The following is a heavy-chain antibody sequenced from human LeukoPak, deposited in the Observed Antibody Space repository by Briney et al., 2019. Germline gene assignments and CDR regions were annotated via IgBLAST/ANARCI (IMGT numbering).Heavy chain of an antibody. CDR3: ARAPGRYEPLGYVDY. D-gene: IGHD1-26*01. J-gene: IGHJ4*02. Sequence: TLSLTCTVSGGSISSGGYYWSWVRQHPGKGLEWIGDIYYSGGTYYNPSLKSRVTISVDTSKNQFSLKLSSVTAADTAVYYCARAPGRYEPLGYVDYWGQGTLVTVSS. CDR1: GGSISSGGYY. CDR2: IYYSGGT. V-gene: IGHV4-31*03.